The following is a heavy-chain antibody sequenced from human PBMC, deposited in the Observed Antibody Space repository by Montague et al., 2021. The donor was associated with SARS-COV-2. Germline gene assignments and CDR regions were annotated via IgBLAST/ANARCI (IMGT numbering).Heavy chain of an antibody. J-gene: IGHJ3*01. Sequence: SETLSLNCAVYGGSFSGYYWSWIRQPPGKGLEWIGEINHRGSTNYNPSLKSRVIISVDTSKNQFSLKLSYGTAADTAVYYCARGTGPRSITLFGVIISGHVFDLWGQGTMVTVSS. CDR3: ARGTGPRSITLFGVIISGHVFDL. V-gene: IGHV4-34*01. CDR2: INHRGST. D-gene: IGHD3-3*01. CDR1: GGSFSGYY.